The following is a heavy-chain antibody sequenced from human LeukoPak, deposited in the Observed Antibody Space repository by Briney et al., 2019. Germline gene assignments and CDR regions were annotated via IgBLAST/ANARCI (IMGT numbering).Heavy chain of an antibody. D-gene: IGHD3-22*01. J-gene: IGHJ3*02. CDR1: AGSLSRGGYY. CDR3: ASYYYDSSGYLRSGAFDI. CDR2: IFYSEST. Sequence: SQTLSLTCTVSAGSLSRGGYYWGWIRQHPGKGLEWIGHIFYSESTYYNPSLKSRVTISVDTSKNQFSLKLSSVTAADTAVYYCASYYYDSSGYLRSGAFDIWGQGTMVTVSS. V-gene: IGHV4-31*03.